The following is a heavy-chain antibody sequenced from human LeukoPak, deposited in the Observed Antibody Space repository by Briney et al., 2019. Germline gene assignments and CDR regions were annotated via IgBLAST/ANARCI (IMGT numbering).Heavy chain of an antibody. CDR2: IYYSGST. J-gene: IGHJ3*02. Sequence: SETLSLTCTVSGGSISSSSYYWGWIRQPPGKELEWIGSIYYSGSTYYNPSLKSRVTISVDTSKNQFSLKLSSVTAADTAVYYCARLRVAPFGAFDIWGQGTMVTVSS. D-gene: IGHD3-10*01. CDR3: ARLRVAPFGAFDI. V-gene: IGHV4-39*01. CDR1: GGSISSSSYY.